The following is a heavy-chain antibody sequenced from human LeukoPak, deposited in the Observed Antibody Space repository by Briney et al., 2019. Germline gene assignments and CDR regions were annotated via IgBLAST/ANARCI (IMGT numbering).Heavy chain of an antibody. V-gene: IGHV1-69*04. D-gene: IGHD3-22*01. CDR3: ARASYYDSSGYYLGYNWFDP. CDR2: IIPILGIA. CDR1: GGTFSSYA. J-gene: IGHJ5*02. Sequence: SVKVSCKASGGTFSSYAISWVRQAPGQGLEWMGRIIPILGIANYAQKFQGRVTITADKSTSTAYMELSSLRSEDTAVYYCARASYYDSSGYYLGYNWFDPWGQGTLVTVSS.